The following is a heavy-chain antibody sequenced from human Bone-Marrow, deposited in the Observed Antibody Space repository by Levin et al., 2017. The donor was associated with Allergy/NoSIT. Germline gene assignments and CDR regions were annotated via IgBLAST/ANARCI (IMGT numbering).Heavy chain of an antibody. Sequence: GESLKISCAASGFTFSSYGMHWVRQAPGKGLEWVAVIWYDGSNKYYADSVKGRFTISRDNSKNTLYLQMNSLRAEDTAVYYCARVVAAAAKGTKYYYDYMDVWGKGTTVTVSS. J-gene: IGHJ6*03. V-gene: IGHV3-33*01. CDR3: ARVVAAAAKGTKYYYDYMDV. D-gene: IGHD6-13*01. CDR2: IWYDGSNK. CDR1: GFTFSSYG.